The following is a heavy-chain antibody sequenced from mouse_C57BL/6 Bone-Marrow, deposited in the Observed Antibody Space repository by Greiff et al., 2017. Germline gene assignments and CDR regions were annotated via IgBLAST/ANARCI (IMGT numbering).Heavy chain of an antibody. Sequence: VQLQQSGAELVRPGTSVKVSCKASGYAFTNYLIEWVKQRPGQGLAWIGVINPGSGGTNYNEKFKGKATLTADKSSSTAYMQLSSLTSEDSAVYFCARSGDGYRGFAYWGQGTLVTVSA. V-gene: IGHV1-54*01. J-gene: IGHJ3*01. CDR3: ARSGDGYRGFAY. CDR2: INPGSGGT. CDR1: GYAFTNYL. D-gene: IGHD2-3*01.